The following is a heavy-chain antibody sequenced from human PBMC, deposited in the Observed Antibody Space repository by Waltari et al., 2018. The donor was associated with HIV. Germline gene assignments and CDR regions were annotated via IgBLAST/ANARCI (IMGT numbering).Heavy chain of an antibody. Sequence: EVQLLESGGGLVQPGGSLRLSCAASGFTFSSYAMSWVRPAPGKGLEWVSAISGSGGSTYYADSVKGRFTISRDNSKNTLYLQMNSLRAEDTAVYYCAKDLSNESGYLWYFDLWGRGTLVTVSS. J-gene: IGHJ2*01. CDR3: AKDLSNESGYLWYFDL. CDR2: ISGSGGST. V-gene: IGHV3-23*01. CDR1: GFTFSSYA. D-gene: IGHD3-3*01.